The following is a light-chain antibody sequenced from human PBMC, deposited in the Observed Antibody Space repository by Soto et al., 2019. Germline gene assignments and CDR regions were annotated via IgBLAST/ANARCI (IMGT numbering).Light chain of an antibody. CDR3: QQSYSNPRT. Sequence: IQMTQSPSSLSASVGDRVTITCRASQSIGNCLNWYQHEPGKAPKLLIVTASTLQTWVPSRFSGRGSGTDFTLTIPSLQPEDFATYFCQQSYSNPRTFGQGTHLEIK. J-gene: IGKJ2*02. CDR2: TAS. V-gene: IGKV1-39*01. CDR1: QSIGNC.